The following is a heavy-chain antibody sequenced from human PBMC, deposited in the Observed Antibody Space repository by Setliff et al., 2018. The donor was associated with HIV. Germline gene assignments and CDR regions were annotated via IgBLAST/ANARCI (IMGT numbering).Heavy chain of an antibody. Sequence: PGGSLRLSCAASGFTFNSYGMHWVRQAPGKGLEWVALIWYDASKKEYAESVKGRFNILRDDSKKTVDLQMNSLRADDTAVYYCARGPLSSSWYNWFDPWGQGTLVTVSS. V-gene: IGHV3-33*01. CDR3: ARGPLSSSWYNWFDP. CDR1: GFTFNSYG. D-gene: IGHD6-13*01. CDR2: IWYDASKK. J-gene: IGHJ5*02.